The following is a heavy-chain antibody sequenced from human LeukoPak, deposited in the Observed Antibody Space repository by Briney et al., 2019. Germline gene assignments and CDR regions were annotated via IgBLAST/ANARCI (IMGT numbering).Heavy chain of an antibody. J-gene: IGHJ6*03. CDR3: AKSGARIAAAGRIYYYYYMDV. Sequence: GGSLRLSCAASGFTFSSYSMNWVRQAPGKGLEWVSSISSSSSYIYYADSVKGRFTISRDNSKNTLYLQMNSLRAEDTAVYYCAKSGARIAAAGRIYYYYYMDVWGKGTTVTISS. CDR1: GFTFSSYS. CDR2: ISSSSSYI. V-gene: IGHV3-21*04. D-gene: IGHD6-13*01.